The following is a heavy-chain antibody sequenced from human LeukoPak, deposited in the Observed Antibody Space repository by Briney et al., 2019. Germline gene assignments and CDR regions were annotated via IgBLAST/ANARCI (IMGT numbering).Heavy chain of an antibody. V-gene: IGHV3-7*05. CDR3: ARDRGYSTFDM. Sequence: GGSLRLSCAASGFTFSSYWMAWVRQAPGKGLEWVANTNQDGSEKNYVDSVKGRLTISRDNAKNSLCLQMNSLGAEDTAVYYCARDRGYSTFDMWGQGTMVTVPS. J-gene: IGHJ3*02. CDR1: GFTFSSYW. CDR2: TNQDGSEK. D-gene: IGHD5-18*01.